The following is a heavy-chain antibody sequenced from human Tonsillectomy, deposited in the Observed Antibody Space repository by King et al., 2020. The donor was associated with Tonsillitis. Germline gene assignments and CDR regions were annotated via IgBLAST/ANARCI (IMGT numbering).Heavy chain of an antibody. J-gene: IGHJ4*02. CDR2: IIPMFGTA. CDR3: AGERRDYGDRGFDY. D-gene: IGHD4/OR15-4a*01. Sequence: QLVQSGAEVKKPGSSVKVSCKASGGTFSSYAISWVRQAPGQGLEWMGGIIPMFGTANYAQKFQGRVTITADESTSTAYMELGSLRSEDTAVYYCAGERRDYGDRGFDYWGQGTLVTVSS. CDR1: GGTFSSYA. V-gene: IGHV1-69*01.